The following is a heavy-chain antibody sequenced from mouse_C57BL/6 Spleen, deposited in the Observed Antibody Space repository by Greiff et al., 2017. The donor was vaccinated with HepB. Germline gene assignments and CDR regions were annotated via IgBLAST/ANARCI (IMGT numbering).Heavy chain of an antibody. D-gene: IGHD2-3*01. J-gene: IGHJ2*01. V-gene: IGHV1-50*01. CDR1: GYTFTSYW. CDR3: ARSDGYYGY. Sequence: QVHVKQPGAELVKPGASVKLSCKASGYTFTSYWMQWVKQRPGQGLEWIGEIDPSDSYTNYNQKFKGKATLTVDTSSSTAYMQLSSLTSEDSAVYYCARSDGYYGYWGQGTTLTVSS. CDR2: IDPSDSYT.